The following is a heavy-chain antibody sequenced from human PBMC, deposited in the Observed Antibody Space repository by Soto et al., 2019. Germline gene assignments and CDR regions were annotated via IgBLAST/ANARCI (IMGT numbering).Heavy chain of an antibody. J-gene: IGHJ6*02. CDR2: IYYSGST. CDR1: GGSISSYY. D-gene: IGHD3-3*01. Sequence: SETLSLTCTVSGGSISSYYWSWIRQPPGKGLEWIGYIYYSGSTNYNPSLKSRVTISVDTSKNQFSLKLSSVTAADTAVYYCARVRFLEWFEYGMDVWGQGTTVTVSS. CDR3: ARVRFLEWFEYGMDV. V-gene: IGHV4-59*01.